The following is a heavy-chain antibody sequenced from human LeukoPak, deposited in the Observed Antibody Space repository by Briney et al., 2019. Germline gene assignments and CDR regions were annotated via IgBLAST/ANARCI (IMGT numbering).Heavy chain of an antibody. V-gene: IGHV3-30*04. Sequence: GGSLRLSCAASGFTFSSYAMHWVRQAPGKGLEWVAVISYDGSNKYYADSVKGRFTISRDNSKNTLYLQMNSLRAEDTAVYYCARDQRSLDYWGQGTLVTVSS. D-gene: IGHD6-25*01. CDR3: ARDQRSLDY. CDR2: ISYDGSNK. CDR1: GFTFSSYA. J-gene: IGHJ4*02.